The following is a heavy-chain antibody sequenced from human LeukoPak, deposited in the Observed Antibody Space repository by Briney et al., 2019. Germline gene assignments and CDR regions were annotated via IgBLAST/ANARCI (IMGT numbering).Heavy chain of an antibody. V-gene: IGHV3-23*01. CDR1: GFTFSSYA. J-gene: IGHJ4*02. CDR3: AKDRPIAAAWEDY. D-gene: IGHD6-13*01. Sequence: GGSLRLSCAASGFTFSSYAMSWVRQAPGKGLWCVSAISGSGGSTYYADSAKGRFTISRDNSKNTLYLQMNSLRAEDTAVYYCAKDRPIAAAWEDYWGQGTLVTVSS. CDR2: ISGSGGST.